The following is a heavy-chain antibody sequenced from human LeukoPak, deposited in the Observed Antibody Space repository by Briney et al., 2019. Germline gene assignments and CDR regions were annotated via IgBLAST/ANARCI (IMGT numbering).Heavy chain of an antibody. J-gene: IGHJ4*02. CDR1: GGSINSYY. CDR2: IYYSGST. Sequence: PSETLSLTCTVSGGSINSYYWSWIRQPPGKGLEWIGYIYYSGSTNYNPSLKSRVTISVDTSKNQFSLKLSSVTAADTAVYYCARAGAAGPYPDYWGQGTLVTVSS. D-gene: IGHD6-13*01. V-gene: IGHV4-59*01. CDR3: ARAGAAGPYPDY.